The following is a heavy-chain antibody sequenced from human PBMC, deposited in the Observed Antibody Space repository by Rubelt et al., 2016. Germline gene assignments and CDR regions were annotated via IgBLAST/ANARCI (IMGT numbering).Heavy chain of an antibody. Sequence: QLQLQESGPGLVKPSETLSLTCTVSGGSISSYYWSWIRQPPGKGLEWIGYIYYSRSNTHHPSPKGGVTIYVDSSKTPFSLKASCVTAADTAVYYCARNIVVVPAAPFGAFDIWGQGTMVTVSS. CDR2: IYYSRSN. D-gene: IGHD2-2*01. CDR1: GGSISSYY. J-gene: IGHJ3*02. CDR3: ARNIVVVPAAPFGAFDI. V-gene: IGHV4-59*08.